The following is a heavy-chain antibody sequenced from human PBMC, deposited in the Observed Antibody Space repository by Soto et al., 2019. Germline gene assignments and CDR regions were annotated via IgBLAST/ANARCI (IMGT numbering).Heavy chain of an antibody. CDR3: ARDPESSSWYGGWFDP. CDR1: GYTFTSYA. J-gene: IGHJ5*02. Sequence: QVQLVQSGAEVKKPGASVKVSCKASGYTFTSYAMHWVRQAPGQRLEWMGWINAGNGNTKYSQKFQGRVTITRDTSASTAYMELSSLGSEDTAVYYCARDPESSSWYGGWFDPWGQGTLVTVSS. CDR2: INAGNGNT. D-gene: IGHD6-13*01. V-gene: IGHV1-3*01.